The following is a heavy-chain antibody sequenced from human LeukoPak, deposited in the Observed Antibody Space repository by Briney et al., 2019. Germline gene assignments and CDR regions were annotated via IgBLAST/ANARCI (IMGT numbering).Heavy chain of an antibody. Sequence: GGSLRLSCAASGFTFSSYGMHWVRQAPGKGLEWVAVISYDGSNKYYADSVKGRFTISRDNSKNTLYLQMNSLRAEDTAVYYCAKDLAAAGRGYFQHWGQGTLVTVSS. CDR3: AKDLAAAGRGYFQH. CDR1: GFTFSSYG. D-gene: IGHD6-13*01. CDR2: ISYDGSNK. J-gene: IGHJ1*01. V-gene: IGHV3-30*18.